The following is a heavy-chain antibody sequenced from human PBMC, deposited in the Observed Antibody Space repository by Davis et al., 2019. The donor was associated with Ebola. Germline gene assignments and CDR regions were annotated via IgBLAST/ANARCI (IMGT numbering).Heavy chain of an antibody. D-gene: IGHD4-17*01. J-gene: IGHJ5*02. CDR1: GSTFSIDN. CDR3: ARDDGDSVEDGWFDP. Sequence: PGGSLRLSCAASGSTFSIDNIHWVRQAPGKGLDWVSVIYSVGSTYYADSVKGRFTMSRDNSKNTVYLQMDSLRAKDTAVYYCARDDGDSVEDGWFDPWGQGTLVTVSS. CDR2: IYSVGST. V-gene: IGHV3-66*02.